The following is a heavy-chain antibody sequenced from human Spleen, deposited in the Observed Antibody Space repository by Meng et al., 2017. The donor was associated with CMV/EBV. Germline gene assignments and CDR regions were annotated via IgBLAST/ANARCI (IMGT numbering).Heavy chain of an antibody. J-gene: IGHJ4*02. CDR3: AKDSGYTPGSFDY. CDR2: IRYDGSNK. CDR1: GFTFSSYA. D-gene: IGHD6-13*01. Sequence: GESLKISCAASGFTFSSYAMHWVRQAPGKGLEWVAFIRYDGSNKYYADSVKGRFTISRDNSKNTLYLQMNSLRAEDTAVYYCAKDSGYTPGSFDYWGQGTLVTVSS. V-gene: IGHV3-30*02.